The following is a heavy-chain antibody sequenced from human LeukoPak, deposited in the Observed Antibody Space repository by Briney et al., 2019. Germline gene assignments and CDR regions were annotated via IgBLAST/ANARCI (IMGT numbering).Heavy chain of an antibody. CDR3: ARGGAARPDF. Sequence: GGSLRLSCAASGFTFSTYWMNWFRQTPGKGLEWEAKIRGDGGEKDHVASVKGRFTISRDNAKNSLYLQMNSLRVEDTAIYYCARGGAARPDFWGQGTLVAVSS. D-gene: IGHD6-6*01. CDR2: IRGDGGEK. J-gene: IGHJ4*02. CDR1: GFTFSTYW. V-gene: IGHV3-7*01.